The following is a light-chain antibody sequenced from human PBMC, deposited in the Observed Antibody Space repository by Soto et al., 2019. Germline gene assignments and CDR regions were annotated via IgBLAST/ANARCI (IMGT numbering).Light chain of an antibody. J-gene: IGKJ4*01. CDR1: HPVRNNY. V-gene: IGKV3-20*01. CDR3: QQFSSYPHT. Sequence: GWTQSPGTLSLSPGERATLSCRASHPVRNNYLAWSQQKPGPPPKLLILDASTRAAGLPDRFSGLACGPDFILPISRLEPEDFAVYYCQQFSSYPHTFGGGTKVDIK. CDR2: DAS.